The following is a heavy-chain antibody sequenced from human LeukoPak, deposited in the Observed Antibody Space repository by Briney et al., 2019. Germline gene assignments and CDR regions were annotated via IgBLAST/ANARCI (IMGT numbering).Heavy chain of an antibody. CDR3: AKEVVVVPAAGDFDY. V-gene: IGHV3-30-3*01. J-gene: IGHJ4*02. CDR2: ISYDGSNK. Sequence: GGSLRLSCAASGFTFSSYAMHWVRQAPGKGLEWVAVISYDGSNKYYADSVKGRFTISRDNSKNTLYLQMNSLRAEDTAVYYCAKEVVVVPAAGDFDYWGQGTLVTVSS. CDR1: GFTFSSYA. D-gene: IGHD2-2*01.